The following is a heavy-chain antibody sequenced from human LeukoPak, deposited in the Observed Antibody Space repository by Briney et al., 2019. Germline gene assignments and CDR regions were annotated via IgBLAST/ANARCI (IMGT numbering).Heavy chain of an antibody. CDR3: ARDLSPANYYDSSGTRAIDY. D-gene: IGHD3-22*01. Sequence: GASVKVSCKASGYTFTGYYMHWVRQAPGQGLEWMGWINPNSGGTNYAQKFQGRVTMTRDTSISTAYMELSRLRSDDTAVYYCARDLSPANYYDSSGTRAIDYWGQGTLVTVSS. CDR1: GYTFTGYY. V-gene: IGHV1-2*02. J-gene: IGHJ4*02. CDR2: INPNSGGT.